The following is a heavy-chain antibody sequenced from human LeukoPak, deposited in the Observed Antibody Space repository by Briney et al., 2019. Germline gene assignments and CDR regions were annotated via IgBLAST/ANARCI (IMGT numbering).Heavy chain of an antibody. CDR3: AAEGTYYYDGSAAKNWFDP. J-gene: IGHJ5*02. D-gene: IGHD3-22*01. CDR1: GSTFTSST. Sequence: SVKVSCKASGSTFTSSTMQWVRQARGQRLEWIGWIGVGSGNTDYVEKFQERVTITRDVSTSTAYMELSSLRSEDTAVYYCAAEGTYYYDGSAAKNWFDPWGQGTLVTVSS. CDR2: IGVGSGNT. V-gene: IGHV1-58*02.